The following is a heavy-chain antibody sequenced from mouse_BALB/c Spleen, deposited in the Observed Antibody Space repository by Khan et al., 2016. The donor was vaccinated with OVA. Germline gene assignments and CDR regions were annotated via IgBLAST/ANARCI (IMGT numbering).Heavy chain of an antibody. CDR3: ARGNYYGSSSGLGY. Sequence: VQLQQSGAELMKPGASVKISCKATGYTFSSYWIEWVKQRPGHGLEWIGEILPGSGRNNYNEKFKGKATFTADTSSNTAYMQLSNLTSDDSAVYYCARGNYYGSSSGLGYWGQGTLVTVSA. CDR1: GYTFSSYW. D-gene: IGHD1-1*01. CDR2: ILPGSGRN. J-gene: IGHJ3*01. V-gene: IGHV1-9*01.